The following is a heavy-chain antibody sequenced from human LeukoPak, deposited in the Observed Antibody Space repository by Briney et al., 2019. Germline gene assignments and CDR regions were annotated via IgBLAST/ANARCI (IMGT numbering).Heavy chain of an antibody. J-gene: IGHJ4*02. CDR1: GGSISSSSYY. D-gene: IGHD6-19*01. V-gene: IGHV4-39*07. CDR3: ARGIAVAGSLDY. Sequence: SETLSLTCTDSGGSISSSSYYWGWIRQPPGKGLEWIGSIYYSGSTYYNPSLKSRVTISVDTSKNQFSLKLSSVTAADTAVYYCARGIAVAGSLDYWGQGTLVTVSS. CDR2: IYYSGST.